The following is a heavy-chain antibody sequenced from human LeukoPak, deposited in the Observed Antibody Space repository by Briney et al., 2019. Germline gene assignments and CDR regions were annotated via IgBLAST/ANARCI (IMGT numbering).Heavy chain of an antibody. J-gene: IGHJ5*02. D-gene: IGHD1-26*01. CDR1: GGSISSHY. Sequence: SETLSLTCSVSGGSISSHYWSWIRQSPGKGLEWIGCVYYTGSTNYNPSLEGRVTMSVDTSKKQFSLKLTSMTAADTAIYYCARSYGGSYYDLWFDPWGEGTRVTVSS. V-gene: IGHV4-59*11. CDR3: ARSYGGSYYDLWFDP. CDR2: VYYTGST.